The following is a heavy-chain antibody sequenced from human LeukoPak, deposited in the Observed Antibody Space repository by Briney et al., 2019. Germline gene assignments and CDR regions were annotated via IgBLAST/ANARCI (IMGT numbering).Heavy chain of an antibody. V-gene: IGHV4-34*01. Sequence: SETLSLTCAVYGVSFSGYYWSWLRQPPGKGLEWIGEINHSGSTNYNPSLKSRVTISVDTSKNQFSLKLSSVTAADTAVYYCAGYYDSSGSFDYWGQGTLVTVSS. CDR2: INHSGST. CDR3: AGYYDSSGSFDY. CDR1: GVSFSGYY. D-gene: IGHD3-22*01. J-gene: IGHJ4*02.